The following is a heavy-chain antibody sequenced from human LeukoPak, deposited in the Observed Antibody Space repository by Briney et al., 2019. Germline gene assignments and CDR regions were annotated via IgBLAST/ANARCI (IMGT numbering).Heavy chain of an antibody. CDR3: AKRAVAGTYYFDY. Sequence: PGGSLRLSCAASGFTFNSDAMSWVRQAPGKGLEWVSAISASGASPYYADSVKGRFTISRDNSKNTLYLQMNSLRAEDTAVYYCAKRAVAGTYYFDYWGQGTLVTVSS. V-gene: IGHV3-23*01. CDR1: GFTFNSDA. D-gene: IGHD6-19*01. CDR2: ISASGASP. J-gene: IGHJ4*02.